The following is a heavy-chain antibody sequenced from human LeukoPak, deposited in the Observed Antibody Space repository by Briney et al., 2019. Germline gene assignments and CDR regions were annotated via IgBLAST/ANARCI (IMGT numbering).Heavy chain of an antibody. CDR3: ARSGYSGYRGGYYYYYGMDV. J-gene: IGHJ6*02. Sequence: GGSLRLSCAASGFTFSSYWMSWVRQAPGKGLEWVANIKQDGSEKYYVDSVKGRFTISRDNAKNSLYLQMNSLRAEDTAVYCCARSGYSGYRGGYYYYYGMDVWGQGTTVTVSS. CDR1: GFTFSSYW. D-gene: IGHD5-12*01. CDR2: IKQDGSEK. V-gene: IGHV3-7*01.